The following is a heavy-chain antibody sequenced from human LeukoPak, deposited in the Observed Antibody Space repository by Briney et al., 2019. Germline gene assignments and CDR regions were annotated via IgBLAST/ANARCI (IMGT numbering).Heavy chain of an antibody. V-gene: IGHV3-23*01. CDR3: ARVGGGNSGFAY. CDR1: GFTFSSYA. D-gene: IGHD4-23*01. J-gene: IGHJ4*02. Sequence: PGGSLRLSCAASGFTFSSYAMSWVRQAPGKGLEWVSGISGSGGSTYYADSVKGRFTISRDNSKNTLYLQMNSLRAEDTAVYYCARVGGGNSGFAYWGQGTLVTVSS. CDR2: ISGSGGST.